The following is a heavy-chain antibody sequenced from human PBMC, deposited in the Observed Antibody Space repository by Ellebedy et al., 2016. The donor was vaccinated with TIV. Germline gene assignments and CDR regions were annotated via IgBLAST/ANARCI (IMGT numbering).Heavy chain of an antibody. J-gene: IGHJ4*02. V-gene: IGHV1-46*01. D-gene: IGHD6-19*01. CDR3: ARSSGWYDY. CDR2: INPNSGSA. Sequence: ASVKVSXKASRYTFTNYYIHWVRQAPGQGLEWMAIINPNSGSANYALNFQGRVTMTSDTSTSTVYMELSILRSEDTAIYYCARSSGWYDYWGQGTLVTVSS. CDR1: RYTFTNYY.